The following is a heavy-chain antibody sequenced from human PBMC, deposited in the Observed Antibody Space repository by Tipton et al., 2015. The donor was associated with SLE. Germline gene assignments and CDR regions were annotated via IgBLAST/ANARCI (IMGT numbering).Heavy chain of an antibody. D-gene: IGHD1-7*01. V-gene: IGHV4-34*01. Sequence: TLSLTCAVYGGSFSGYCWTWIRQPPGKGLEWIGEINHSGSTNYNPSLKSRVTISVDTSRNQFSLKLSSVTAADTAVYYCARSGPYWNYGHYFDYWGQGTLVTVSS. J-gene: IGHJ4*02. CDR1: GGSFSGYC. CDR3: ARSGPYWNYGHYFDY. CDR2: INHSGST.